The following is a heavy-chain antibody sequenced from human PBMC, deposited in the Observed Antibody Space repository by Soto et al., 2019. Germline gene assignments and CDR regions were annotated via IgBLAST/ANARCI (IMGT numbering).Heavy chain of an antibody. Sequence: GESLKISCKGSGYSFTNYWIGWVRQMPGKGLEWMGIIYPGDSDTRCSPSFQGQVTISADKSISTAYLQWSSLRASDTAMYYCARFPYYHDSSDDYWGQGTVVTVSS. V-gene: IGHV5-51*01. D-gene: IGHD3-22*01. J-gene: IGHJ4*02. CDR3: ARFPYYHDSSDDY. CDR2: IYPGDSDT. CDR1: GYSFTNYW.